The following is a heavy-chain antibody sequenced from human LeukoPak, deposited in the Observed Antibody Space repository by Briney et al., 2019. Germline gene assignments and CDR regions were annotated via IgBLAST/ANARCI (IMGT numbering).Heavy chain of an antibody. Sequence: GGSLRLSCAVSGFTFSIYAMSWVRQAPGRGLEWVSAISFIGGSTLYADSVKGRFTISRDNSMNTLYLKMNSLSAEDTAVYYCAKDRYCSSTTCSRYFDYWGQGTLVTVSS. V-gene: IGHV3-23*01. J-gene: IGHJ4*02. CDR1: GFTFSIYA. CDR2: ISFIGGST. CDR3: AKDRYCSSTTCSRYFDY. D-gene: IGHD2-2*01.